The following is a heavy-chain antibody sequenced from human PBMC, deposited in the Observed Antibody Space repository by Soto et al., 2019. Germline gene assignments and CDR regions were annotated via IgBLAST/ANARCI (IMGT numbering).Heavy chain of an antibody. V-gene: IGHV1-18*01. J-gene: IGHJ5*02. CDR3: ARDQSDNWFDP. CDR2: ISPYNGDT. Sequence: QVQLVQSRSEVKKPGASVKVSCKASGYTFMYYGISWVRQAPGQGLEWMGWISPYNGDTNYAQRLQDRVTMTTDTSTSTAYMELRSLRSDDTAVYYCARDQSDNWFDPWGQGTLVTVSS. CDR1: GYTFMYYG.